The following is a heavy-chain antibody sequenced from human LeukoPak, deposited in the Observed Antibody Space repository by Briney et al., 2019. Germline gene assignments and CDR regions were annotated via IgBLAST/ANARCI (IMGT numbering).Heavy chain of an antibody. CDR2: ISGSGGST. V-gene: IGHV3-23*01. Sequence: QPGGSLRLSCAASGFTFSSYAMSWVRQAPGKGLEWVSAISGSGGSTYYADSVKGRFTTSRDNSKNTLYLQMNSLRAEDTAVYYCVLGRYDFWSGPHYWGQGTLVTVSS. D-gene: IGHD3-3*01. CDR3: VLGRYDFWSGPHY. CDR1: GFTFSSYA. J-gene: IGHJ4*02.